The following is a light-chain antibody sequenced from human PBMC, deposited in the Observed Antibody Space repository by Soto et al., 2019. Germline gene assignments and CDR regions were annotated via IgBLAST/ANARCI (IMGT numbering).Light chain of an antibody. V-gene: IGKV3-20*01. CDR3: QQYGSSPWT. CDR1: QSVSSDY. Sequence: EIVLTQSPGTLSLSPGERATLSCWASQSVSSDYLAWYQQKPGQAPRLLIYAASSRATGIPDRVSGGGSGTDFTLTINRLEPEDFAVYYCQQYGSSPWTFGQVTKVEIK. J-gene: IGKJ1*01. CDR2: AAS.